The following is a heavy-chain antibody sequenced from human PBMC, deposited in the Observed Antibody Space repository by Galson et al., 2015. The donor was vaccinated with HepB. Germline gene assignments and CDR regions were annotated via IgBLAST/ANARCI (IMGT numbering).Heavy chain of an antibody. Sequence: SVKVSCKASGGTFSSYTISWVRQAPGQGLEWMGRIIPILGIANYAQKFQGRITITADKSTSTAYMELSSLRSEDTAVYYCARDLMGDYGGNSVWFDPWGQGTLVTVSS. V-gene: IGHV1-69*04. CDR2: IIPILGIA. J-gene: IGHJ5*02. D-gene: IGHD4-23*01. CDR1: GGTFSSYT. CDR3: ARDLMGDYGGNSVWFDP.